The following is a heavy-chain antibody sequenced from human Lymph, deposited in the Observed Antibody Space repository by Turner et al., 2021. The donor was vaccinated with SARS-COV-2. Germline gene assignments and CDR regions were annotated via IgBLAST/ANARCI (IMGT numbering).Heavy chain of an antibody. CDR2: IYYSGST. Sequence: QVQLQESGPGLVKPSQTLSLTCTVSGGSISSGGYYWSWIRQHPGKGLEWIGYIYYSGSTYHNPSLNSRVTISVDTSKNQFSLKLSSGTAADTAVYYCARVRSAASFWYFDLWGRGTLVTVSS. D-gene: IGHD5-18*01. J-gene: IGHJ2*01. CDR3: ARVRSAASFWYFDL. CDR1: GGSISSGGYY. V-gene: IGHV4-31*03.